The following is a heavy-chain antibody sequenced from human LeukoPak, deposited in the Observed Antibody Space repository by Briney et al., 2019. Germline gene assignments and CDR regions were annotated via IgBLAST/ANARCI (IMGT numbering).Heavy chain of an antibody. J-gene: IGHJ4*02. CDR1: GGTFSSYT. Sequence: ASVKVSCKASGGTFSSYTISWVRQAPGQGLEWMGRIIPILGIANYAQKFQGRVTITADKSTSTAYMELSSLRSEDTAVYYCARARDSSGSDYFDYWGQGTLVTVSS. V-gene: IGHV1-69*02. CDR2: IIPILGIA. CDR3: ARARDSSGSDYFDY. D-gene: IGHD3-22*01.